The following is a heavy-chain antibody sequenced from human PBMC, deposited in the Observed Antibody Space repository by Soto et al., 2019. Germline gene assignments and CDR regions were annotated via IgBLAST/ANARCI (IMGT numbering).Heavy chain of an antibody. D-gene: IGHD6-6*01. CDR3: AKRSSSSTFDY. CDR2: ISGSDDST. CDR1: GFTFSSYP. V-gene: IGHV3-23*01. Sequence: EVQLLESGGGLVQPGASLRLSCAASGFTFSSYPMSWVRQAPGKGLEWVSVISGSDDSTYYADSVKGRFTISRDNSKNTLYLQMNSLRAEDTAVYYCAKRSSSSTFDYWGQGTLVTVSS. J-gene: IGHJ4*02.